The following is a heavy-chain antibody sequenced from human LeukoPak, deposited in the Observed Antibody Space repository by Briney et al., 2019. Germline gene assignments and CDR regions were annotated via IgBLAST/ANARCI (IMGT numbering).Heavy chain of an antibody. CDR2: INSDGSST. Sequence: GRSLRLSCAASGFTFSSYWMHWVRQAPGKGLVWVSRINSDGSSTSYADSVKGRFTISRDNAKNTLYLQMNSLRAEDTAVYYCARDRGHDYYDSSGYWYYFDYWGQGTLVTVSS. J-gene: IGHJ4*02. D-gene: IGHD3-22*01. CDR1: GFTFSSYW. V-gene: IGHV3-74*01. CDR3: ARDRGHDYYDSSGYWYYFDY.